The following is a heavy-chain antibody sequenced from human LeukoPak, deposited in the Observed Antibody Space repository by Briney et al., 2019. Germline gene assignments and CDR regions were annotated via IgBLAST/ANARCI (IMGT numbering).Heavy chain of an antibody. CDR3: ARGYTYDFWSGYPFDY. V-gene: IGHV4-34*01. J-gene: IGHJ4*02. CDR1: GGSFSGYY. D-gene: IGHD3-3*01. Sequence: PSETLSLTCAVYGGSFSGYYGSWIRQPPGKGLEWIGEINHSGSTNYNPSLKSRVTISVDTSKNQFSLKLSSVTAADTAVYYCARGYTYDFWSGYPFDYWGQGTLVTVSS. CDR2: INHSGST.